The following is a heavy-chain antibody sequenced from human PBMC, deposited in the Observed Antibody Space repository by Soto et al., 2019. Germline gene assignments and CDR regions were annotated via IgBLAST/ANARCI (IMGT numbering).Heavy chain of an antibody. CDR2: INPDSGGT. J-gene: IGHJ4*02. V-gene: IGHV1-2*02. CDR1: GYTFTSYY. CDR3: TRKVRDYNLEY. Sequence: ASVKVSCKASGYTFTSYYMHWVPQAPGQGLEWMGWINPDSGGTKYTQKFQGRVTMTRDTSISTAYMELSWLRSDDTAVYYCTRKVRDYNLEYWGQGTMVTVSS. D-gene: IGHD4-4*01.